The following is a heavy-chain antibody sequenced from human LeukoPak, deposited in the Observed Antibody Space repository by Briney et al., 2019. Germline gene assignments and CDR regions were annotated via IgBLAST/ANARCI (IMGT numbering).Heavy chain of an antibody. CDR1: GVSISSDSYF. J-gene: IGHJ4*02. CDR2: ISYSGNT. CDR3: ARRMTYGKPYFDY. V-gene: IGHV4-39*01. Sequence: SETLSLTYTVSGVSISSDSYFRGWIRQPPGKGLEWIGSISYSGNTYYNLSLKSRVTISVDTSKNQFSLKLSSVTAADTAVYYCARRMTYGKPYFDYWGQGTLVTVSS. D-gene: IGHD3/OR15-3a*01.